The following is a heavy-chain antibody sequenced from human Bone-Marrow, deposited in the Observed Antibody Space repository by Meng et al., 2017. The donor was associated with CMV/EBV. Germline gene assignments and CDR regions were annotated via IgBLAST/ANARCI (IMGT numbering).Heavy chain of an antibody. V-gene: IGHV3-7*03. D-gene: IGHD1-26*01. CDR1: GFTFSSYW. J-gene: IGHJ6*02. CDR3: ARNVGYYYGMDV. CDR2: IKQDGSEK. Sequence: GESLKISCAASGFTFSSYWMSWVRQAPGKGLECVANIKQDGSEKYYVDSVKGRFTISRDNAKNSLYLHMNSLRVEDTALYHCARNVGYYYGMDVWGQGTTVTVSS.